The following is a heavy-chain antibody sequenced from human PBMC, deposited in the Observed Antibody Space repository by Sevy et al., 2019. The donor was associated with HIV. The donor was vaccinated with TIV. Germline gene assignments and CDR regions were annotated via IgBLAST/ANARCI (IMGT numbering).Heavy chain of an antibody. CDR1: GGSISSSSYY. CDR3: ARLAYGDYTNFFDP. V-gene: IGHV4-39*01. D-gene: IGHD4-17*01. Sequence: SETLSLTCTVSGGSISSSSYYWVWIRQPPGRGLEWIGSIYYTGTTYYNPSLKSRLTISVDTSKNQFSPKLSSVTATDTALYYCARLAYGDYTNFFDPWGQGTLVTVSS. J-gene: IGHJ5*02. CDR2: IYYTGTT.